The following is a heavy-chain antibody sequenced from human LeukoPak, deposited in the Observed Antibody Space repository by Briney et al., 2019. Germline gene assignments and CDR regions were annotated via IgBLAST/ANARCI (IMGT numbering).Heavy chain of an antibody. CDR2: ISSDGSST. V-gene: IGHV3-74*01. Sequence: GGSLRLSCAASGFTLGSHWMHWVRQAPGKGLVWVTRISSDGSSTRYADPVKGRFTISRDNAKNTLYLQMGSLRAEDTAVYYCARISLSGWANDYWGQGTLVTVSS. J-gene: IGHJ4*02. CDR1: GFTLGSHW. D-gene: IGHD6-19*01. CDR3: ARISLSGWANDY.